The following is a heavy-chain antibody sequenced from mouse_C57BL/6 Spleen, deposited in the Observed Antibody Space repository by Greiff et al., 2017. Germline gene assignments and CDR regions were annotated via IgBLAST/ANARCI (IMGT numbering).Heavy chain of an antibody. CDR3: AREDYYGSSWYFDV. V-gene: IGHV1-39*01. CDR2: INPNYGTT. J-gene: IGHJ1*03. Sequence: EVQLQQSGPELVKPGASVQISCKASGYSFTDYNMNWVKQSNGKSLEWIGVINPNYGTTSYNQKFKGKATLTVDQSSSTAYMQLNSLTSEDSAVYYCAREDYYGSSWYFDVWGTGTTVTVSS. D-gene: IGHD1-1*01. CDR1: GYSFTDYN.